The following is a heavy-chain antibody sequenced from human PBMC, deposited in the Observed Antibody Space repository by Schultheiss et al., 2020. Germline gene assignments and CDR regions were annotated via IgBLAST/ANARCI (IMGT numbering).Heavy chain of an antibody. V-gene: IGHV3-33*06. CDR2: IWYDGSKE. CDR1: GFTFSSYG. Sequence: GGSLRLSCAASGFTFSSYGMHWVRQAPGKGLEWVAVIWYDGSKEYYADSVKGRLTISRDNSRDTMYLQINSLRAEDTAVYFCAKDVEQVGGKDYFYGMDVWGQGTTVTVYS. J-gene: IGHJ6*02. CDR3: AKDVEQVGGKDYFYGMDV. D-gene: IGHD1-26*01.